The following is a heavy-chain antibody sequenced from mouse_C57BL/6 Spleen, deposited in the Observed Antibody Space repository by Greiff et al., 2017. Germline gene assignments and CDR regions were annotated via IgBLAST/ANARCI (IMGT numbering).Heavy chain of an antibody. Sequence: EVKLQESGPGLVKPSQSLSLTCSVTGYSITSGYYWNWIRQFPGNKLEWMGYISYDGSKNYNPSLKNRISITRDTSKNQFFLKLNSVTTEDTATYYCARDDGSPFAYWGQGTLVTVSA. CDR3: ARDDGSPFAY. V-gene: IGHV3-6*01. J-gene: IGHJ3*01. D-gene: IGHD2-3*01. CDR2: ISYDGSK. CDR1: GYSITSGYY.